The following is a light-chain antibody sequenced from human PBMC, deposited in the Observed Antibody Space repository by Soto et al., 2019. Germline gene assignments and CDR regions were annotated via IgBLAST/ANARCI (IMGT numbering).Light chain of an antibody. J-gene: IGKJ2*01. V-gene: IGKV3-15*01. CDR1: QSISSE. CDR2: GAS. CDR3: QQGHTWPLT. Sequence: EIVMTQSPATLSVSPGESATLSCRASQSISSELAWYQQKPGQPPRLLIYGASTRATGVPARFTGSGSGSDFTLTISGRQSEDFAVYYCQQGHTWPLTFGQGTRLEI.